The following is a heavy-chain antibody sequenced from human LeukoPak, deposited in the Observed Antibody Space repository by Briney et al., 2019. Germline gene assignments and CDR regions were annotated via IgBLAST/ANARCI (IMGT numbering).Heavy chain of an antibody. Sequence: ASVKVSCKTSGYTFTRYYMQWVRQAPGHGLEWMGIINPISGATDYAQKFQGRVTMTRDTSTSTVYMELSSLRSDDTAVYYCARGWELTHWGQGTLVTVSS. CDR3: ARGWELTH. D-gene: IGHD1-26*01. J-gene: IGHJ4*02. CDR1: GYTFTRYY. V-gene: IGHV1-46*01. CDR2: INPISGAT.